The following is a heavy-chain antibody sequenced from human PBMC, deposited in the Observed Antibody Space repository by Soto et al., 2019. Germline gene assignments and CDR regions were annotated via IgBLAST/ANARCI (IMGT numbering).Heavy chain of an antibody. J-gene: IGHJ6*02. CDR1: GGSISSSRYY. CDR3: ARPDPGIAAARSVGVYYYCYGMDV. V-gene: IGHV4-39*01. D-gene: IGHD6-13*01. Sequence: QLQLQESSPGLVKPSETLSLTCTVSGGSISSSRYYWGSNSQPPGKGLERIGSIYYSGSTYYNPSLKSRVTISVDTSKIQSSRKLSAVTAADTAVYYCARPDPGIAAARSVGVYYYCYGMDVSGQGTTVTVTS. CDR2: IYYSGST.